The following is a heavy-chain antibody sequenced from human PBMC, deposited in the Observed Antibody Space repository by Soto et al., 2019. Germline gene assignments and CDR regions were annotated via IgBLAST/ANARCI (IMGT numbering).Heavy chain of an antibody. CDR3: AGYGLRYFDWLLLGGNNWFDP. D-gene: IGHD3-9*01. Sequence: SGTLCLTCTVSGGSISSYDWSGIRQPPGKGREWSGYIYYSGSTNYNPSLKSRVTISVDTSKNQFSLKLSSVTAADTAVYYCAGYGLRYFDWLLLGGNNWFDPWGQGTLVTVSS. V-gene: IGHV4-59*01. CDR1: GGSISSYD. J-gene: IGHJ5*02. CDR2: IYYSGST.